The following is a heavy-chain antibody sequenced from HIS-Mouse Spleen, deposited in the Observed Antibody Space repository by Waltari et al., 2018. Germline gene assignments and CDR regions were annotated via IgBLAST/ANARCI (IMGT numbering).Heavy chain of an antibody. Sequence: QLQLQESGPGLVKPSETLSLTCTVSGCSISRSSYSRGWIRQPPGKGLEWIGSIYYSGSTYYNPSLKSRVTISVDTSKNQFSLKLSSVTAADTAVYYCAREIPYSSSWYDWYFDLWGRGTLVTVSS. CDR3: AREIPYSSSWYDWYFDL. CDR2: IYYSGST. J-gene: IGHJ2*01. V-gene: IGHV4-39*07. CDR1: GCSISRSSYS. D-gene: IGHD6-13*01.